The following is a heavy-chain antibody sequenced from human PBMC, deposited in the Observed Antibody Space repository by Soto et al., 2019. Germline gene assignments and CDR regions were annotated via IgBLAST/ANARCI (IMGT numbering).Heavy chain of an antibody. CDR2: LNTDNGKT. V-gene: IGHV1-18*01. D-gene: IGHD3-16*01. CDR3: ARGIRIGGVLNGVDV. Sequence: QVQLVQSGAEVKKPGASVKVSFKASGYSITRYGISWVRQAPGQGLEWMGWLNTDNGKTYYAQQFQGRVTMTTDTSTSIPYMELSSLTSADTALYYCARGIRIGGVLNGVDVWGQGTTVTVSS. CDR1: GYSITRYG. J-gene: IGHJ6*02.